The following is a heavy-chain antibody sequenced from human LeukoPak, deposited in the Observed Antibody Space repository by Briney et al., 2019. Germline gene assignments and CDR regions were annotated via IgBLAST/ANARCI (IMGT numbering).Heavy chain of an antibody. CDR2: IYYSGST. V-gene: IGHV4-59*01. Sequence: SETLSLTCTVPGGSSSSYYWSWIRQPPGKGLEWIGYIYYSGSTNYNPSLKSRVTISVDTSKNQFSLKLSSVTAADTAVYYCARSTIGYYFDYWDQGTLVTVSS. D-gene: IGHD1-1*01. CDR3: ARSTIGYYFDY. CDR1: GGSSSSYY. J-gene: IGHJ4*02.